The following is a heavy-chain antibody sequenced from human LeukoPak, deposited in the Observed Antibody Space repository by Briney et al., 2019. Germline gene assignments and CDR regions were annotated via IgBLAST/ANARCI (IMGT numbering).Heavy chain of an antibody. CDR1: GFTFRDYY. D-gene: IGHD3-22*01. J-gene: IGHJ4*02. V-gene: IGHV3-11*01. CDR2: ISNSGDTI. Sequence: GGSLRLSCVXSGFTFRDYYMSWIRLGPGKGLEWVSFISNSGDTIYYADSVKGRFTISRDNAKNSVYLQMNSLRAEDTAVYYCARDPGDYYDHSGSFEYWGQGTLVTVSS. CDR3: ARDPGDYYDHSGSFEY.